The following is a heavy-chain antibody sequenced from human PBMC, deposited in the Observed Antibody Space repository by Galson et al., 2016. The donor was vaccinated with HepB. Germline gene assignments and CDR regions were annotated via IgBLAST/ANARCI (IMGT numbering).Heavy chain of an antibody. D-gene: IGHD2-21*01. J-gene: IGHJ4*02. CDR3: ARDPLRTGGDYRPPYYFDS. CDR2: IRWNNGNT. Sequence: SLRLSCAASGFTYNDYAMHWVRQVPGKGLEWVAGIRWNNGNTGYADSVRGRFSISRDNAKNSLYLEMNSLRAEDTALYHCARDPLRTGGDYRPPYYFDSWGQGTLVTVSA. V-gene: IGHV3-9*01. CDR1: GFTYNDYA.